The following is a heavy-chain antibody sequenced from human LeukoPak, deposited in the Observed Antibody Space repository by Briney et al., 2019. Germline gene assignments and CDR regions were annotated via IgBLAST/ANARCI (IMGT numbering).Heavy chain of an antibody. V-gene: IGHV4-4*02. CDR1: GVSISSSNW. D-gene: IGHD3-10*01. Sequence: PSETLSLTCAVSGVSISSSNWGSWVRQPPGKGLGGIGEIYHSESTNYNPSLKSRVTISVDKSKNQFSLKLSSVTAADTAVYYCARDRWNLWVGSGTIDYYYGMDVWGQGTTVTVSS. J-gene: IGHJ6*02. CDR2: IYHSEST. CDR3: ARDRWNLWVGSGTIDYYYGMDV.